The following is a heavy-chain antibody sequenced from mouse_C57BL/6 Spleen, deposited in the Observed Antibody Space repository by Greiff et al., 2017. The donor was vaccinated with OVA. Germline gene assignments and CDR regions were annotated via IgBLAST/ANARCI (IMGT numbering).Heavy chain of an antibody. D-gene: IGHD1-1*01. CDR3: AREGQYYYGSIYAMDY. Sequence: EVMLVESGGGLVKPGGSLKLSCAASGFTFSDYGMHWVRQAPEKGLEWVAYISSGSSTIYYADTVKGRFTISRDNAKNTLFLQMTSLRSEDTAMYYCAREGQYYYGSIYAMDYWGQGTSVTVSS. CDR1: GFTFSDYG. CDR2: ISSGSSTI. J-gene: IGHJ4*01. V-gene: IGHV5-17*01.